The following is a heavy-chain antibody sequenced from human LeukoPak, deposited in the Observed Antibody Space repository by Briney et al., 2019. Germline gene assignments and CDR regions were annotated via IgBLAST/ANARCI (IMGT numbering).Heavy chain of an antibody. Sequence: GGSLRLSCGASGFTFRTSWMNWVRQAPGKGLEWVASINPDGSEKYSVDSVKGRFTISRDNAKNSLYLQMNSLRAEDTAVYYCARGIDFMDVWGKGTTVTVSS. J-gene: IGHJ6*03. D-gene: IGHD1-26*01. CDR1: GFTFRTSW. CDR2: INPDGSEK. V-gene: IGHV3-7*01. CDR3: ARGIDFMDV.